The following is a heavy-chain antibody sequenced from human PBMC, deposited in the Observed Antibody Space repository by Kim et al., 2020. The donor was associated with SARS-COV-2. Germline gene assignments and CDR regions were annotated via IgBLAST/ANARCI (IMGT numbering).Heavy chain of an antibody. Sequence: GGSLRLSCAASGFTFSDYYMSWIRQAPGKGLEWVSYISSSGSTIYYADSVKGRFTISRDNAKNSLYLQMNSLRAEDTAVYYCASNYYGSGYLYYYGMDVWGQGTTVTVSS. D-gene: IGHD3-10*01. CDR2: ISSSGSTI. V-gene: IGHV3-11*04. CDR3: ASNYYGSGYLYYYGMDV. J-gene: IGHJ6*02. CDR1: GFTFSDYY.